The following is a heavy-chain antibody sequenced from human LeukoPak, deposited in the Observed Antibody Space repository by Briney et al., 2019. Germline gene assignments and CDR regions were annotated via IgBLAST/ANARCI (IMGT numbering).Heavy chain of an antibody. CDR1: GFTFSSYE. CDR2: ISSSGSTR. CDR3: ARDDRYYEAYNFDY. J-gene: IGHJ4*02. V-gene: IGHV3-48*03. D-gene: IGHD3-22*01. Sequence: PGGSLRLSCAGSGFTFSSYEMTWVRQAPGKGVEWVPYISSSGSTRYYADSVKGRFTVSRDNAKKSLYLQMNSLRAEDTAVYYCARDDRYYEAYNFDYWGQGTLVTVSS.